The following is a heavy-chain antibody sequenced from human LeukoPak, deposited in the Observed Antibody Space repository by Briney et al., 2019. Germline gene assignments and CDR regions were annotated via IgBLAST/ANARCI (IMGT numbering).Heavy chain of an antibody. CDR3: ARVPAIAVAGTYFDY. J-gene: IGHJ4*02. Sequence: ASVKVSCKASGYTFTSYGISWVRQAPGQGLEWMGWISAYNGNTNYAQKLQGRVTMTTDTSTSTAYMELRSLRSDDTAVYYCARVPAIAVAGTYFDYWGQGTLVTVSS. CDR1: GYTFTSYG. V-gene: IGHV1-18*01. D-gene: IGHD6-19*01. CDR2: ISAYNGNT.